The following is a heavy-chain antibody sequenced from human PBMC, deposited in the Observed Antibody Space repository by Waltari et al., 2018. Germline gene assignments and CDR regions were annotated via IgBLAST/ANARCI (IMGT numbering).Heavy chain of an antibody. V-gene: IGHV3-53*02. Sequence: EVQLVETGGGLIQPGGSLKISCAASELIVSSNYMSWVRQAPGKGLGWVSVIYSGGGTHYPGSVKGRFTISRDNSKNTLHLQMNSLRAEDTAVYYCARVSLRDYYYGMDVWGQGTTVTVSS. CDR2: IYSGGGT. CDR3: ARVSLRDYYYGMDV. J-gene: IGHJ6*02. CDR1: ELIVSSNY.